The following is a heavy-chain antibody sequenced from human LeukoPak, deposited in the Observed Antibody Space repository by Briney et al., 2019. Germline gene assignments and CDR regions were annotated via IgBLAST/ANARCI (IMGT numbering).Heavy chain of an antibody. D-gene: IGHD3-16*01. CDR3: VRRTFSDTYYFFDS. CDR2: VYYSGST. V-gene: IGHV4-39*07. Sequence: SETLSLTCTVSGASLSNNNYYWGWIRQPPGKGLEWIGSVYYSGSTTYNPSLKSRVTISVDMSKNQFSLRLSSVTAADTAVYYCVRRTFSDTYYFFDSWGQGILVTVSS. CDR1: GASLSNNNYY. J-gene: IGHJ4*02.